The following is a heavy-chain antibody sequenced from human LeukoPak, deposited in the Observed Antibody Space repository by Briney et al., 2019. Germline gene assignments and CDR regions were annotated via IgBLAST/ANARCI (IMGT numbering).Heavy chain of an antibody. CDR2: ITGSGGST. D-gene: IGHD2/OR15-2a*01. CDR3: AKANRNYYGMGV. J-gene: IGHJ6*02. CDR1: GFTFSSYG. V-gene: IGHV3-23*01. Sequence: GGSLRLSCAASGFTFSSYGMMWVRQAPGKGLEWVSAITGSGGSTYYADSVKGRWTIARDNSKTTVYLQMHSLRAEDTALYYCAKANRNYYGMGVWGQGTTVTVSS.